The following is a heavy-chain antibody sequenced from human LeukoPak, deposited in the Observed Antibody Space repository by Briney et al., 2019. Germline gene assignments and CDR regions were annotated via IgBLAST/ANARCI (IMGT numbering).Heavy chain of an antibody. V-gene: IGHV3-53*01. CDR1: GFTVSGNY. CDR2: IYSGGST. CDR3: ARGTSSGYFQLYFDY. J-gene: IGHJ4*02. Sequence: GGSLRLSCAASGFTVSGNYMTWVRQAPGKGLEWVSLIYSGGSTYYADSVKGRFTISRGSSKNTLYLQMNSLRAEDTAVYYCARGTSSGYFQLYFDYWGQGTLVTVSS. D-gene: IGHD3-22*01.